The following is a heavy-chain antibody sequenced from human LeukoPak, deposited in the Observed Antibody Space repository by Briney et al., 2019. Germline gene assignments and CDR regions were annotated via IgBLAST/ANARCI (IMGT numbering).Heavy chain of an antibody. CDR1: GFTFSSYG. Sequence: GGSLRLSCAASGFTFSSYGMHWVRQAPGKGLEWVAVISYDGSNKYYADSVKGRFTISRDNSKNTLYLQMNSLRAVDTAVYYCAKDSYSKGDFWGQGVLVTVSS. J-gene: IGHJ4*02. CDR3: AKDSYSKGDF. D-gene: IGHD6-13*01. V-gene: IGHV3-30*18. CDR2: ISYDGSNK.